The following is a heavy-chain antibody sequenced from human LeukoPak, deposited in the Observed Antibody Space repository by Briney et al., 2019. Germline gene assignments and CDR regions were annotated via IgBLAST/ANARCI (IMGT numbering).Heavy chain of an antibody. Sequence: PSETLSLTCTVSGGSISSYYWSWIRQPAGKGLEWIGRIHTSGSTNYNPSLKSRVTMSVDTSKNQFSLNLSSVTAADTAVYYCARASMVPLYNWFDPWGQGTLVTVSS. V-gene: IGHV4-4*07. CDR3: ARASMVPLYNWFDP. CDR1: GGSISSYY. D-gene: IGHD2-8*01. CDR2: IHTSGST. J-gene: IGHJ5*02.